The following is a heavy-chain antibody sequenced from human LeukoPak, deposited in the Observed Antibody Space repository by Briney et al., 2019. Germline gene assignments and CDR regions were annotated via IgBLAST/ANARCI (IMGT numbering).Heavy chain of an antibody. Sequence: GGSLRLSCAASGFTFSSYAMSWVRQALGKGLEWVSAISGSGGSTYYADSVKGRFTISRDNSKNTLYLQMNSLRAEDTAVYYCAKRSGYSYGYDFDYWGQGTLVTVSS. J-gene: IGHJ4*02. CDR1: GFTFSSYA. V-gene: IGHV3-23*01. CDR2: ISGSGGST. CDR3: AKRSGYSYGYDFDY. D-gene: IGHD5-18*01.